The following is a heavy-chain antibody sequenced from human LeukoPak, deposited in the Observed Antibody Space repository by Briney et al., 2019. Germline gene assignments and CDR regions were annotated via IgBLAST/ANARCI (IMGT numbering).Heavy chain of an antibody. CDR2: INHSGST. J-gene: IGHJ4*02. CDR3: ARTRTMYSSSWYYVY. Sequence: SETLSLTCAVYGGSFSGYYWSWIRQPPGKGLEWIGEINHSGSTNYNPSLKSRVTISVDTSKNQFSLKLSSVTAADTAVYYCARTRTMYSSSWYYVYWGQGTLVTVSS. CDR1: GGSFSGYY. V-gene: IGHV4-34*01. D-gene: IGHD6-13*01.